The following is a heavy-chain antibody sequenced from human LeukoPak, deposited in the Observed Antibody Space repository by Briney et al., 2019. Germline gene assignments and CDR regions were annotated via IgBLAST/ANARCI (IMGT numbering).Heavy chain of an antibody. V-gene: IGHV3-30*02. CDR3: VKVPVSTAMVTPFGY. D-gene: IGHD5-18*01. Sequence: PGGSLRLSCAASGFTFSSYGMHWVRQAPGKGLEWVAFIRYDGSNKYYTDSVKGRFTISRDNSKNTLYLQMNSLRAEDTAVYYCVKVPVSTAMVTPFGYWGQGTLVTVSS. CDR1: GFTFSSYG. CDR2: IRYDGSNK. J-gene: IGHJ4*02.